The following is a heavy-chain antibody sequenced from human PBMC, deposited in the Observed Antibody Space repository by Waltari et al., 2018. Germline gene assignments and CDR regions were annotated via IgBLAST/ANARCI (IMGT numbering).Heavy chain of an antibody. CDR1: GFTFSSYA. CDR3: AKEFGDSSGSPGYAFDI. V-gene: IGHV3-23*04. J-gene: IGHJ3*02. CDR2: ISGSGGST. D-gene: IGHD3-22*01. Sequence: EVQLVEYVGGLVQPGGSLRLSCAASGFTFSSYAMSWVRQAPGKGLEWVSAISGSGGSTYYSDSVKGRFTSSRDNAKNTLYLQMNSLRAEDTAVYYCAKEFGDSSGSPGYAFDIWGQGTMVTVSS.